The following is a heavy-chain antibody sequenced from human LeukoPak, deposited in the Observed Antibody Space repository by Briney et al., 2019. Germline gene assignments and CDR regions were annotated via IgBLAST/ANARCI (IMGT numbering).Heavy chain of an antibody. D-gene: IGHD2-15*01. CDR3: ARARGRTPRH. CDR2: INWNGGST. J-gene: IGHJ4*02. CDR1: GFTFDDYG. V-gene: IGHV3-20*04. Sequence: GGSLRLSCATSGFTFDDYGMSWVRQAPGKGLEWVSGINWNGGSTGYADSVKGRFTISRDNAKNSLYLQMNSLRAEDTAVYYCARARGRTPRHWGQGTLVTVSS.